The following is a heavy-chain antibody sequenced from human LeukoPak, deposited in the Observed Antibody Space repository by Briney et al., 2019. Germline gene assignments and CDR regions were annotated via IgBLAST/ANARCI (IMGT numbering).Heavy chain of an antibody. CDR3: ARDRRVPYSPSFY. CDR2: ISAYNGST. Sequence: ASVKVSCKASGYIFTSYGISWVRQAPGQGLEWMGWISAYNGSTNYAQKFQGRVAMTTDTSTSTAYMELRSLRSDDTAVYYCARDRRVPYSPSFYWGQGTLVTVSS. J-gene: IGHJ4*02. V-gene: IGHV1-18*01. D-gene: IGHD1-26*01. CDR1: GYIFTSYG.